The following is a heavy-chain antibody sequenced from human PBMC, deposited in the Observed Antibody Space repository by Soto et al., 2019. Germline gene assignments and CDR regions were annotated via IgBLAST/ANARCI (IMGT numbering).Heavy chain of an antibody. J-gene: IGHJ4*02. CDR3: ARGYCSGGSCYSGFDY. V-gene: IGHV1-2*02. D-gene: IGHD2-15*01. CDR2: INPNSGGT. CDR1: GYTFTGYY. Sequence: GASVKVSCKASGYTFTGYYMHWVRQAPGQGLEWMGWINPNSGGTNYAQKFQGRVTMTRDTSISTAYMELSRLRSDDTAVYYCARGYCSGGSCYSGFDYWGQGTLVTVSS.